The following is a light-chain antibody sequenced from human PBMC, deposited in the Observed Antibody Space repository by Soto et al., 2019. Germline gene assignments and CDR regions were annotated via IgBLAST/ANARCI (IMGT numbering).Light chain of an antibody. Sequence: EIAMMQSPATLSVSPGERATLSCRASQSVSSNYLAWYQHKPGQAPRLLIYGASSRATGIPDRFSGSGSGTDFTLTVSRLEPEDFAVFYCQQYGSSPPTFGQGTKVDIK. CDR2: GAS. CDR3: QQYGSSPPT. CDR1: QSVSSNY. J-gene: IGKJ2*01. V-gene: IGKV3-20*01.